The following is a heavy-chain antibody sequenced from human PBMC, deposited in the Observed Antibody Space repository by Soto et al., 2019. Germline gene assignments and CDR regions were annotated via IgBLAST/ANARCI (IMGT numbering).Heavy chain of an antibody. CDR3: ARLAYCGGDCYIYFQH. Sequence: ASVKVSCKASGYTFTSYYMHWVRQAPGQGLEWMGIIYPGDSDTRYSPSFQGQVTISADKSISTAYLQWSSLKASDTAMYYCARLAYCGGDCYIYFQHWGQGTLVTVSS. V-gene: IGHV5-51*01. CDR1: GYTFTSYY. D-gene: IGHD2-21*02. J-gene: IGHJ1*01. CDR2: IYPGDSDT.